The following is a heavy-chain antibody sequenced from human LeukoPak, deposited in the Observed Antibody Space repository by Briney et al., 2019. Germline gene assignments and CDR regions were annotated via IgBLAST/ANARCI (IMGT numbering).Heavy chain of an antibody. CDR2: ISSSSSTI. V-gene: IGHV3-48*01. J-gene: IGHJ4*02. CDR3: ARDGDFWSGYRRSFDY. D-gene: IGHD3-3*01. Sequence: GGSLRLSCAASGFTFSSYSMNWVRQAPGKGLEWVSYISSSSSTIYYADSVKGRFTISRDNAKNSLYLQMNSLRAEDTAVYYCARDGDFWSGYRRSFDYWGQGTLVTVSS. CDR1: GFTFSSYS.